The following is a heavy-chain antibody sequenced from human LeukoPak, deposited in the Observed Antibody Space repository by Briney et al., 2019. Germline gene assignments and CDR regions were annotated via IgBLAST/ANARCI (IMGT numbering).Heavy chain of an antibody. CDR3: ASMRVGVVLNDAFDI. CDR1: GGSISSGSYY. Sequence: PSETLSLTCTVSGGSISSGSYYWSWIRQPAGKGLEWIGRIYTSGSTNYNPSLKSRVTISVDTSKNQFSLKLSSVTATDTAVYYCASMRVGVVLNDAFDIWGQGTMVTVSS. V-gene: IGHV4-61*02. J-gene: IGHJ3*02. D-gene: IGHD3-3*01. CDR2: IYTSGST.